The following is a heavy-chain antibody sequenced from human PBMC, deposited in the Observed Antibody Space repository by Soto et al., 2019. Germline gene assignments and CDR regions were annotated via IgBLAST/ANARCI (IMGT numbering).Heavy chain of an antibody. CDR1: GFTFSSYA. D-gene: IGHD3-3*01. V-gene: IGHV3-64*01. J-gene: IGHJ6*03. CDR2: ISSNGGST. Sequence: GGSLRLSCAASGFTFSSYAMHWVRQAPGKGLEYVSAISSNGGSTYYANSVKGRFTISRDNSKNTLYLQMGSLRAEDMAVYYCARGDDFWNSRYYYMDVWGKGTTVTVSS. CDR3: ARGDDFWNSRYYYMDV.